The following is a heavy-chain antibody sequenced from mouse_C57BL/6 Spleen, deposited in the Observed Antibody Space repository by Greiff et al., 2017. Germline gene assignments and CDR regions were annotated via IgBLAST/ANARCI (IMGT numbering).Heavy chain of an antibody. CDR1: GYTFTDYN. CDR2: INPNNGGT. V-gene: IGHV1-22*01. Sequence: VHVKQSGPELVKPGASVKMSCKASGYTFTDYNMHWVKQSHGKSLEWIGYINPNNGGTSYNQKFKGKATLTVNKSSSTAYMELRSLTSEDSAVYYCARNGYYGSSYVGYFDVWGTGTTVTVSS. J-gene: IGHJ1*03. D-gene: IGHD1-1*01. CDR3: ARNGYYGSSYVGYFDV.